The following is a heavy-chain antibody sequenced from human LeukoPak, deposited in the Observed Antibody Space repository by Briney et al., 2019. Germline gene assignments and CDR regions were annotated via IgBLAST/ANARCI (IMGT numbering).Heavy chain of an antibody. V-gene: IGHV4-39*01. D-gene: IGHD6-19*01. Sequence: SETLSLTCTVSGGSITTYYWGWIRQPPGKGLEWIGSIYYSGSTYYNPSLKSRVTISVDTSKNQFSLKLSSVTAADTAVYYCARHYYSVVAGNFDYWGQGTLVTVSS. CDR1: GGSITTYY. CDR2: IYYSGST. CDR3: ARHYYSVVAGNFDY. J-gene: IGHJ4*02.